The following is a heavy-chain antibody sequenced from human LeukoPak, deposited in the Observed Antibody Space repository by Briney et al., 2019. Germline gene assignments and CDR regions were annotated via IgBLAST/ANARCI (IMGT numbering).Heavy chain of an antibody. J-gene: IGHJ6*03. D-gene: IGHD3-3*01. V-gene: IGHV4-4*09. CDR2: IYTSGST. CDR3: ARQSATYDFWSGHYKGYYYYYMDV. Sequence: SETLSLTCTVSGGSISSYYWSWIRQPPGKGLEWIGYIYTSGSTNYNPSLKSRVTISVDTSKNQFSLKLSSVTAADTAVYYCARQSATYDFWSGHYKGYYYYYMDVWGKGTTVTVSS. CDR1: GGSISSYY.